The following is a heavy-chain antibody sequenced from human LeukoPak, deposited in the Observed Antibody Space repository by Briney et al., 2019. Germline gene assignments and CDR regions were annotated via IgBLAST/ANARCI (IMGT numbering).Heavy chain of an antibody. V-gene: IGHV3-9*01. J-gene: IGHJ5*02. D-gene: IGHD5-24*01. Sequence: GGSLRLSCAASGFTFDDYAMHWVRQAPGKGLEWVSGISWNSGSIGYADSVKSRFTISRDNAKNSLYLQMNSLRAEDTALYYCAKGLGDGYRYNWFDPWGQGTLVTVS. CDR2: ISWNSGSI. CDR3: AKGLGDGYRYNWFDP. CDR1: GFTFDDYA.